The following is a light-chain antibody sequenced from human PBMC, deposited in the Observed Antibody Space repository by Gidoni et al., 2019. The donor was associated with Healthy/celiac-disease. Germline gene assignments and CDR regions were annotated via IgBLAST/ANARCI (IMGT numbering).Light chain of an antibody. J-gene: IGKJ2*01. CDR1: QSVSSSY. CDR2: GAS. Sequence: DIVLTQSPGTLSLSPGERATLSCRASQSVSSSYLAWYQQNPGQAPRLLIDGASSRATGIPDRFSGSGSGTDFTLTISRLEPEDFAVYYCQQYGSSYTFGQGTKLEIK. V-gene: IGKV3-20*01. CDR3: QQYGSSYT.